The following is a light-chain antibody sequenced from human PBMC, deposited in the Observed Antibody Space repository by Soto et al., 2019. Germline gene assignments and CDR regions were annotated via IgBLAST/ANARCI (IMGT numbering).Light chain of an antibody. Sequence: EIVMTQSPATLSVSPGEGATLYCKASQNVYNNLAWYQQRPGQPPRLLIYDASTRATGISARFSGSGYGTEFTLIISSLQSEDFAVYFCQQCRNWPLTFGGGTKV. CDR1: QNVYNN. CDR3: QQCRNWPLT. V-gene: IGKV3-15*01. J-gene: IGKJ4*01. CDR2: DAS.